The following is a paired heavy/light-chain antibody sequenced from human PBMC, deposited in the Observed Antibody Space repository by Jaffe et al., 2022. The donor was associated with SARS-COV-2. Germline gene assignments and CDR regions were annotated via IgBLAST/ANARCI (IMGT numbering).Light chain of an antibody. CDR1: SSNLGSNF. CDR3: AAWDDSLSGWV. Sequence: QSVLTQPPSASGTPGQRVTISCSGDSSNLGSNFVYWYQQLPGTAPKLLIYRNNQRPSGVPDRFSGSKSGTSASLAFSGLRSEDEADYYCAAWDDSLSGWVFGGGTKLTVL. CDR2: RNN. J-gene: IGLJ3*02. V-gene: IGLV1-47*01.
Heavy chain of an antibody. Sequence: EVQLVESGGGLVQPGGSLRLSCVASGFIFSNYEMNWVRQAPGKGLEWVAYIRSSGSAIYYADSVKGRFTISRDNAKNLLYLQMNSLRGEDTAVYYCARDQTNYGAYYYGMDVWGQGTAVTVSS. CDR2: IRSSGSAI. D-gene: IGHD4-17*01. V-gene: IGHV3-48*03. CDR3: ARDQTNYGAYYYGMDV. J-gene: IGHJ6*02. CDR1: GFIFSNYE.